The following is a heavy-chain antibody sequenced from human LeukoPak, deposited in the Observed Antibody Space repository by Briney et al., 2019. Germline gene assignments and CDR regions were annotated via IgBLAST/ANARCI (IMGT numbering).Heavy chain of an antibody. Sequence: PSETLSLTCTVSGGSISSSSYYWGWIRQPPGKGLEWIGSIYYSGSTYYNPSLKSRVTISVDTSKNQFSLKLSSVTAADTAVYYCATPDYYDSSGYYRYAFDIWGQGTMVTVSS. CDR3: ATPDYYDSSGYYRYAFDI. D-gene: IGHD3-22*01. J-gene: IGHJ3*02. CDR1: GGSISSSSYY. CDR2: IYYSGST. V-gene: IGHV4-39*07.